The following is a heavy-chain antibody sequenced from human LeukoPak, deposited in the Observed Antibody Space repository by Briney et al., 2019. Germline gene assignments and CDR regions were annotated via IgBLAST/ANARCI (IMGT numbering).Heavy chain of an antibody. J-gene: IGHJ1*01. CDR3: ARDPDYGGNLWKGAEYFQH. CDR1: GGTFSSYA. CDR2: IIPIFGTA. Sequence: GASVKVSCKASGGTFSSYAISWVRQAPGRGLEWMGGIIPIFGTANYAQKFQGRVTITADESTSTAYMELSSLRSEDTAVYYCARDPDYGGNLWKGAEYFQHWGQGTLVTVSS. V-gene: IGHV1-69*13. D-gene: IGHD4-23*01.